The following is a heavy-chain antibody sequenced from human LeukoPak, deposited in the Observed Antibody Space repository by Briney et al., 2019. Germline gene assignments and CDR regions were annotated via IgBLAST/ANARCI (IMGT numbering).Heavy chain of an antibody. CDR1: GFTFSSYA. J-gene: IGHJ4*02. CDR2: ISGSGGSA. D-gene: IGHD2-21*02. Sequence: GGSLRLSCAASGFTFSSYAMTWVRQAPGKGLEWVSSISGSGGSAYYADSVKGRFTISRDNSKNTLYLQMNSLRAEDTAVYYCAKDAYCGGDYYSEIAGAVVYWGQGTLVTVSS. CDR3: AKDAYCGGDYYSEIAGAVVY. V-gene: IGHV3-23*01.